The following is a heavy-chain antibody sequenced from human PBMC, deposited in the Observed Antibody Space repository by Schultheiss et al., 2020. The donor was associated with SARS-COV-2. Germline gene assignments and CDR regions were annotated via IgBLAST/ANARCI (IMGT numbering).Heavy chain of an antibody. J-gene: IGHJ6*02. CDR3: TRLLREPPHRYYYYGMDV. D-gene: IGHD3-16*01. Sequence: GESLKISCAASGFTFSNAWMSWVRQAPGKGLEWVGRIKSKTDGGTTDYAAPVKGRFTISRDDSKNTLYLQMNSLKTEDTAVYYCTRLLREPPHRYYYYGMDVWGQGTTVTVSS. V-gene: IGHV3-15*01. CDR2: IKSKTDGGTT. CDR1: GFTFSNAW.